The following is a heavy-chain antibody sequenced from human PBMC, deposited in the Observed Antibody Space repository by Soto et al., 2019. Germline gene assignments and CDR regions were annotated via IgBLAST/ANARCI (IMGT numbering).Heavy chain of an antibody. CDR2: ISYDGSNK. CDR3: AKDGYYYDSSGYQPPYYYGMDV. J-gene: IGHJ6*02. D-gene: IGHD3-22*01. CDR1: GFTFSSYG. V-gene: IGHV3-30*18. Sequence: PGGSLRLSCAASGFTFSSYGMHWVRQAPGKGLEWVAVISYDGSNKYYADSVKGRFTISRDNSKNTLYLQMNSLRAEDTAVYYCAKDGYYYDSSGYQPPYYYGMDVWGQGTTVTVSS.